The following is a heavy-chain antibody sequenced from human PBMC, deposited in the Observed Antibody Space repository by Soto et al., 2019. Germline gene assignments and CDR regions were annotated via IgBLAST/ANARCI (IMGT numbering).Heavy chain of an antibody. CDR2: IYHSGST. CDR3: ARGTVVDTVPFDY. V-gene: IGHV4-38-2*01. J-gene: IGHJ4*02. CDR1: TYSISIGYY. D-gene: IGHD2-8*02. Sequence: SETLSLTCAVSTYSISIGYYGGCIRQPPGKGLEWIGSIYHSGSTYYNPSLKSRVTISVDTSKNQFSLKLSSVNAADTAVYYCARGTVVDTVPFDYWGQGALVTVSS.